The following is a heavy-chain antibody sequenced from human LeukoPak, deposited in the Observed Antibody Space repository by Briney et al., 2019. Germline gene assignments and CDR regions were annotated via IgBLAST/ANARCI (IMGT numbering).Heavy chain of an antibody. D-gene: IGHD5-18*01. V-gene: IGHV3-66*01. CDR3: AGGRGYTYGAHILFY. Sequence: GGSLRLSCAASEFTVSSNYMSWVRQAPGKGLERVSFIYSGGSTFYADSVKGRFTISRDTSNNTLYLQMSNLRAEDTAVYYCAGGRGYTYGAHILFYWGQGTLVTVSS. CDR1: EFTVSSNY. CDR2: IYSGGST. J-gene: IGHJ4*02.